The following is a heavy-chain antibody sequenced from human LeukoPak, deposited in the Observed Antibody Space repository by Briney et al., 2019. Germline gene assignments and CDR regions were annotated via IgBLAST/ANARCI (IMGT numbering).Heavy chain of an antibody. CDR3: AVLRREHAFDI. CDR2: IYYSGST. V-gene: IGHV4-59*01. J-gene: IGHJ3*02. CDR1: GGSISSYH. Sequence: PSETLSLTCTVSGGSISSYHWSWIRQPPGKGLEWIGHIYYSGSTNYNPSLKSRVTISVDTSKNQFSLKLSSVTAADTAVYYCAVLRREHAFDIWGQGTMVTVSS. D-gene: IGHD4-23*01.